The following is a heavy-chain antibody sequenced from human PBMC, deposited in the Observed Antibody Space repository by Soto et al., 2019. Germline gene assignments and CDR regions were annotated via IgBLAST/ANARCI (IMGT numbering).Heavy chain of an antibody. J-gene: IGHJ6*03. CDR3: ATSLGYCSGGSCYDGYGQKNYNYYQYMDV. D-gene: IGHD2-15*01. V-gene: IGHV1-46*03. CDR1: GYTFTSYY. CDR2: IDPSGGST. Sequence: QVQLVQSGAEVKKPGASMKVSCKASGYTFTSYYMHWVRQAPGQGLEWMGIIDPSGGSTSYAQKFQGRVTMTRDTSTSTVYMELSSLRSEDTAVYYCATSLGYCSGGSCYDGYGQKNYNYYQYMDVWGKGTTVTVSS.